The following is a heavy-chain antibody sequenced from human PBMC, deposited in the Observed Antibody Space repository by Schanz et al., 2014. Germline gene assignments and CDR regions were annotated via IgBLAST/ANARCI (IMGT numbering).Heavy chain of an antibody. J-gene: IGHJ6*02. Sequence: QVQLVQSGGEMKKPGASVKVSCKASGYTFTDYGLSWVRQAPGQGLEWLGWISAYTNNTNYAQKVQGRVTLTTDTSTSTAYMELRNLRSDDTAVYYCARAKRFGDMDVCGQGTTVTVSS. V-gene: IGHV1-18*01. CDR2: ISAYTNNT. CDR1: GYTFTDYG. CDR3: ARAKRFGDMDV. D-gene: IGHD3-10*01.